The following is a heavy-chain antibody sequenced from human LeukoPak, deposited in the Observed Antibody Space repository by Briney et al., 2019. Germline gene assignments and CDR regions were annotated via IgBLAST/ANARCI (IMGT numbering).Heavy chain of an antibody. CDR1: GYTFTGYY. V-gene: IGHV1-2*02. CDR2: INPNSGGT. Sequence: ASVKVSCKASGYTFTGYYMHWVRQAPGQGLEWMGWINPNSGGTNYAQKFQGRVTMTRDTSISTAYMELSRLRSDDTAVYYCARVGGYYDSSGYYNYWGQGTLVTVPS. D-gene: IGHD3-22*01. CDR3: ARVGGYYDSSGYYNY. J-gene: IGHJ4*02.